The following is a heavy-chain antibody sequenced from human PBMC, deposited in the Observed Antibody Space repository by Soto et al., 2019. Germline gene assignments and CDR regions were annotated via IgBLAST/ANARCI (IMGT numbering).Heavy chain of an antibody. Sequence: QVQLLQSGAELKKPGASVKVSCEASGYTFTSYDINWLRQATGQGLEWMGWMNTNSGNTGSAQKFQGRVTMTRDTSKSTAYMELSSLRSDDTAVYYCARVVSRPWDTFNHWGQGTLVTVSS. CDR2: MNTNSGNT. V-gene: IGHV1-8*01. CDR3: ARVVSRPWDTFNH. CDR1: GYTFTSYD. D-gene: IGHD5-18*01. J-gene: IGHJ5*02.